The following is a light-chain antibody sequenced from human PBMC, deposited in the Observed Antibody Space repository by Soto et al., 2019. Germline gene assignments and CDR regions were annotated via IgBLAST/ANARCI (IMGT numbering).Light chain of an antibody. Sequence: DIQMTQSPSSLSASVGDRVTITWLASQSISSYLSWYQQKPGKAPKLLIYAASTLQSGVPSRFSGSGSGTDFTLTISCLQSEDFATYYCQQYYSYPLTFGGGTKVDIK. V-gene: IGKV1-39*01. CDR2: AAS. J-gene: IGKJ4*01. CDR1: QSISSY. CDR3: QQYYSYPLT.